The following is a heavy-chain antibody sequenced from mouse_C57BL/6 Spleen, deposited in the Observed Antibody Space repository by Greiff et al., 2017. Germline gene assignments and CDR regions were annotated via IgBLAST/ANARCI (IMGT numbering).Heavy chain of an antibody. CDR1: GFTFSSYA. CDR2: ISDGGSYT. Sequence: EVNVVESGGGLVQPGGSLKLSCAASGFTFSSYAMSWVRQTPEKRLAWVATISDGGSYTYYPDNVKGRFTISRDNAKNNLYLQMSHLKSEDTALYYCARDNGTGDYRGQGTTLTVSA. CDR3: ARDNGTGDY. V-gene: IGHV5-4*01. D-gene: IGHD4-1*01. J-gene: IGHJ2*01.